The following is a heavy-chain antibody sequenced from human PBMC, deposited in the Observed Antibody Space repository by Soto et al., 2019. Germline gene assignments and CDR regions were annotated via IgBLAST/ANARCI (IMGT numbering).Heavy chain of an antibody. CDR1: GGSISSYY. J-gene: IGHJ4*02. D-gene: IGHD6-13*01. V-gene: IGHV4-59*08. Sequence: SETLSLTCTVSGGSISSYYWSWIRQPPGKGLEWIGYIYYSGSTNYNPSLKSRVTISVDTSKNQFSLKLSSVTAADTAVYYCARTQPDSSSWFDYWGQGTLVTVSS. CDR3: ARTQPDSSSWFDY. CDR2: IYYSGST.